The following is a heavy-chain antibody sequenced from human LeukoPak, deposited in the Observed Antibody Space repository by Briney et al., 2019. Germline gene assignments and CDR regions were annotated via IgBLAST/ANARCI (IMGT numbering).Heavy chain of an antibody. D-gene: IGHD4-11*01. J-gene: IGHJ6*02. CDR1: GGSVNSGSYF. Sequence: SETLSLTCTVSGGSVNSGSYFWSWFRQPPGRGLEWIGYIQNSATTNYNPSLESRVTIFVDSSKDQFSPRVTSVTAADTAVYYCATDYSNFYGMDVWGQGTTVTVSS. CDR2: IQNSATT. CDR3: ATDYSNFYGMDV. V-gene: IGHV4-61*01.